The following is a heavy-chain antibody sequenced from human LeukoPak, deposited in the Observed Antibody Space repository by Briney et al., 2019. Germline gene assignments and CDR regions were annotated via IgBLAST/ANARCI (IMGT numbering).Heavy chain of an antibody. D-gene: IGHD2-15*01. CDR2: ISGSGGST. CDR1: GFTFSSYA. Sequence: GGPLRLSCAASGFTFSSYAMSWVRQAPGKGLEWVSAISGSGGSTYYADSVKGRFTISRDNAKNSLYLQMNSLRAEDTALYYCAKTPCSGGSCYFDYWGQGTLVTVSS. J-gene: IGHJ4*02. V-gene: IGHV3-23*01. CDR3: AKTPCSGGSCYFDY.